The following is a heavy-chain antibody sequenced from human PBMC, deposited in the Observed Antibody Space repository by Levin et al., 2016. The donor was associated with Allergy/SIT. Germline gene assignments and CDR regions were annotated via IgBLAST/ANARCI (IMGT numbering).Heavy chain of an antibody. CDR2: ISGSGGST. D-gene: IGHD2-2*01. J-gene: IGHJ4*02. V-gene: IGHV3-23*01. CDR3: AKPLAVPAAMDGFFDY. Sequence: WIRQPPGKGLEWVSAISGSGGSTYYADSVKGRFTISRDNSKNTLYLQMNSLRAEDTAVYYCAKPLAVPAAMDGFFDYWGQGTLVTVSS.